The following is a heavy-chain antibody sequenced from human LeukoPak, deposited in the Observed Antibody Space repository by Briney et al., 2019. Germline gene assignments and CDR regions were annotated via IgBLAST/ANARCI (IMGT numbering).Heavy chain of an antibody. CDR2: IYYSGST. J-gene: IGHJ5*02. CDR1: GGSISSYY. Sequence: SETLSLTCTVSGGSISSYYWSWLRQPPGKGLEWIGYIYYSGSTNYNPSLKSRVTISVDTSKNQFSLKVSSVTAADTAVYYCARAEGSSWYTRTWFDPWGQGTLVTVSS. V-gene: IGHV4-59*01. CDR3: ARAEGSSWYTRTWFDP. D-gene: IGHD6-13*01.